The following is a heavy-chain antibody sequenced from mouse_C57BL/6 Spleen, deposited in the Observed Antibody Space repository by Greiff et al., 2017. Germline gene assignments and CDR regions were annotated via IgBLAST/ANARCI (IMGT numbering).Heavy chain of an antibody. CDR1: GFTFSNYW. CDR2: IRLKSDNYAT. V-gene: IGHV6-3*01. J-gene: IGHJ2*01. Sequence: EVKLVESGGGLVQPGGSMKLSCVASGFTFSNYWMNWVRQSPEKGLEWVAQIRLKSDNYATHYAESVKGRFTISRDDSKSSVYLQMNNLRAEDTGIYYCTEGYSNYCDYWGQGTTLTVSS. D-gene: IGHD2-5*01. CDR3: TEGYSNYCDY.